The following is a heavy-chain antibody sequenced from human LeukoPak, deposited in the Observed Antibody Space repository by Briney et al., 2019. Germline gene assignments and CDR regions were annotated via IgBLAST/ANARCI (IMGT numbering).Heavy chain of an antibody. CDR1: GGTFSSYA. Sequence: SVKVSCKASGGTFSSYAISWVRQAPGQGLEWMGGIIPIFGTANYAQKFQGRVTITADESTSTAYMELSGLRSGDTAVYYCARPSVAYCGGDCYLGAFDIWGQGTMVTVSS. V-gene: IGHV1-69*01. CDR3: ARPSVAYCGGDCYLGAFDI. CDR2: IIPIFGTA. D-gene: IGHD2-21*01. J-gene: IGHJ3*02.